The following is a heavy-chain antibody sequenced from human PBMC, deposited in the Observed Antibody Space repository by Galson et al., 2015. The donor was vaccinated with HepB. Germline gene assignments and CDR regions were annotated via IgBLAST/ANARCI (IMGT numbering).Heavy chain of an antibody. CDR1: GYTLTKLS. J-gene: IGHJ4*02. D-gene: IGHD3-22*01. CDR2: FDPEDGGT. V-gene: IGHV1-24*01. Sequence: SVKVSCKVSGYTLTKLSMHWVRQAPGKGLEWMGGFDPEDGGTIYAQKFQGRVTMTEDTSTDTAYMELSSLRSEDTAVYYCATASFRYYYDSSGYYDYWGQGTLVTVSS. CDR3: ATASFRYYYDSSGYYDY.